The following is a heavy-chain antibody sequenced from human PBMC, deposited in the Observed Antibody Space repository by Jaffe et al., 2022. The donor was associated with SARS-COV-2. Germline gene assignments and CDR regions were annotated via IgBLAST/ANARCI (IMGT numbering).Heavy chain of an antibody. Sequence: EVQLVESGGGLVQPGGSLRLSCAASGFTVSSNYMSWVRQAPGKGLEWVSVIYSGGSTYYADSVKGRFTISRDNSKNTLYLQMNSLRAEDTAVYYCASAGGGEPYYYYGMDVWGQGTTVTVSS. CDR1: GFTVSSNY. J-gene: IGHJ6*02. V-gene: IGHV3-66*02. D-gene: IGHD3-10*01. CDR3: ASAGGGEPYYYYGMDV. CDR2: IYSGGST.